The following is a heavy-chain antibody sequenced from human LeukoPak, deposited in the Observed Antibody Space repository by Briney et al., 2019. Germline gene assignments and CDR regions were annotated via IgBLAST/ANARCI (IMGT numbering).Heavy chain of an antibody. J-gene: IGHJ4*02. CDR2: FDYSEST. Sequence: TLSLTCAASGFTFSSCGYSWVCLGQPPGMGLEWIGYFDYSESTYDNSSLNSRVTISVDTSKNQFSQKLSFLTAAASAVYYCARDTRYNLTSLDYWGQGTLVTVSS. D-gene: IGHD1-14*01. V-gene: IGHV4-30-4*07. CDR1: GFTFSSCGYS. CDR3: ARDTRYNLTSLDY.